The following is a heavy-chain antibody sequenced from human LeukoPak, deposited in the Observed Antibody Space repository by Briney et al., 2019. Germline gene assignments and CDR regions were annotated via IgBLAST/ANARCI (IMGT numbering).Heavy chain of an antibody. V-gene: IGHV4-59*01. CDR3: AILYDSSGYYRGNAFDI. D-gene: IGHD3-22*01. J-gene: IGHJ3*02. CDR2: IYYSGST. Sequence: SETLSLTCTVSGGSISSYYWSWIRQPPGKGLEWIGYIYYSGSTNYNPSPKSRVTISVDTSKNQFSLKLSSVTAADTAVYYCAILYDSSGYYRGNAFDIWGQGTMVTVSS. CDR1: GGSISSYY.